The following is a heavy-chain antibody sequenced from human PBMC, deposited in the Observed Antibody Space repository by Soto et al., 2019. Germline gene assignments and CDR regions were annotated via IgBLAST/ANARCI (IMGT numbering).Heavy chain of an antibody. CDR2: ISAYNGNT. CDR1: GYTFTSYG. D-gene: IGHD3-9*01. V-gene: IGHV1-18*01. CDR3: AREGSYDILTGYGYYGMDV. Sequence: QVQLVQSGAEVKKPGASVKVSCKASGYTFTSYGISWVRQAPGQGLEWMGWISAYNGNTNYAQKLQGRVTMTTDTSKSTAYMELRSLRSDDTVVYYCAREGSYDILTGYGYYGMDVWGQGNTVTVAS. J-gene: IGHJ6*02.